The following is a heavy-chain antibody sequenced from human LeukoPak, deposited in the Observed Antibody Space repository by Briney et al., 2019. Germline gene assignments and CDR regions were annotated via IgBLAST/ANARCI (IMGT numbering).Heavy chain of an antibody. V-gene: IGHV3-33*01. D-gene: IGHD6-19*01. CDR3: ARVSQWLVPY. J-gene: IGHJ4*02. CDR1: GFTFSSYG. CDR2: IWYDGSNK. Sequence: GGSLRLSCAASGFTFSSYGMHWVRQAPGKGLEWVAVIWYDGSNKYYADSVKGRFTISRDNAKNSLFLQMNSLRAEDTAVYYCARVSQWLVPYWGQGTLVTVSS.